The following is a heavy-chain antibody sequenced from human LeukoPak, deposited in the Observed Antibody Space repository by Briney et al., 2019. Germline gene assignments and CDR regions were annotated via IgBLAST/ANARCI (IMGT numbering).Heavy chain of an antibody. CDR2: IKQDGSEK. D-gene: IGHD3-9*01. J-gene: IGHJ4*02. CDR1: GFTFSSYW. Sequence: GGSLRLSCAASGFTFSSYWMSWVRRAPGKGLEWVANIKQDGSEKYYVDSVKGRFTISRDNAKNSLYLQMNSLRAEDTAVYYCARTQYYDILTGYSPFFDYWGQGTLVTVSS. V-gene: IGHV3-7*03. CDR3: ARTQYYDILTGYSPFFDY.